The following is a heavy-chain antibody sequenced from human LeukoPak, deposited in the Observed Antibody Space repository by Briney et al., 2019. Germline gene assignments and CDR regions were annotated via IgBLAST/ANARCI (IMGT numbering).Heavy chain of an antibody. CDR1: GFTFSSYG. V-gene: IGHV3-33*06. J-gene: IGHJ4*02. CDR2: IWYDGSNK. Sequence: GGSLRLSCAASGFTFSSYGMHWVRQAPGKGLEGVAVIWYDGSNKYYADSVKGRFTIPRDNSKNTLYLQMNSLRAEDTAVYYCAKDRLTIGYSGYDPGFDYWGQGTLVTVSS. D-gene: IGHD5-12*01. CDR3: AKDRLTIGYSGYDPGFDY.